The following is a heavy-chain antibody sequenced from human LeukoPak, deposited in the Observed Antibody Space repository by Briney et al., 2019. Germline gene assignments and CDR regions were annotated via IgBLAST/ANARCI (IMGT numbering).Heavy chain of an antibody. CDR2: IYHSGST. Sequence: PSETLSLTCTVSGYSINSGYYWGWIRQPPGKGLEWIAIIYHSGSTNYNPSLKSRVTISVDTSKNQFSLKLSSVTAADTAVYYCARVRGDSDYYYYYMDVWGKGTTVTVSS. D-gene: IGHD3-10*01. V-gene: IGHV4-38-2*02. CDR3: ARVRGDSDYYYYYMDV. J-gene: IGHJ6*03. CDR1: GYSINSGYY.